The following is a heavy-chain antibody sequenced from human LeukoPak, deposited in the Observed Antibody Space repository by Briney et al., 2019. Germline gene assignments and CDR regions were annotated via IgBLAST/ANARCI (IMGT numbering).Heavy chain of an antibody. D-gene: IGHD1-1*01. CDR1: GYSFTNYW. V-gene: IGHV5-51*01. CDR2: INPSDSDT. J-gene: IGHJ4*02. CDR3: ARVWNFDY. Sequence: RGESLKISCKGSGYSFTNYWIAWVRQMPGRGLEWMVIINPSDSDTRYSPSFQGQVTISADKSISTAYLQWSSLKASDSAMYYCARVWNFDYWGQGTLVTVSS.